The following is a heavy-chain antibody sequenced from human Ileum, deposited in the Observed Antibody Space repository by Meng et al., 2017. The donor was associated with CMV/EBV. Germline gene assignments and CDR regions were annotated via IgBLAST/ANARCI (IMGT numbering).Heavy chain of an antibody. Sequence: SGFTFSSFGMHWVRQAPGKGLEWLALIWYDGSNKYYADSVKGRFSISRDNSKNMLYLQMNSLRGEDTAMYYCAKTYCINGACYEFDDWGQGTLVTVSS. J-gene: IGHJ4*02. CDR2: IWYDGSNK. CDR1: GFTFSSFG. D-gene: IGHD2-8*01. CDR3: AKTYCINGACYEFDD. V-gene: IGHV3-33*06.